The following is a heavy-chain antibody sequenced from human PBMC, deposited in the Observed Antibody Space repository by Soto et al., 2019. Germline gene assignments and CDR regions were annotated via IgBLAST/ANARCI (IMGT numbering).Heavy chain of an antibody. CDR3: ARFKLGEDY. D-gene: IGHD3-16*01. Sequence: QVQLVQSGAEVKKPGSSVKVSCRASGDTFTNYTITWVRQAPGQGLVWMGRLIPILGLANYAQKFRGRVTISADKSTTIAYMELRSLRSEDTAMYYCARFKLGEDYWGQGTLVTVSS. CDR1: GDTFTNYT. V-gene: IGHV1-69*02. J-gene: IGHJ4*02. CDR2: LIPILGLA.